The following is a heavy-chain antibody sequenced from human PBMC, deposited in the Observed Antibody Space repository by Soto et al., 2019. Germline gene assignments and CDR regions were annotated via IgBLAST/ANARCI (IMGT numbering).Heavy chain of an antibody. V-gene: IGHV1-2*04. D-gene: IGHD5-12*01. Sequence: QVQLVQSGAEVKKPGASVKVSCKASGYTFTGYYMHWVRQAPGQGLEWMGWINPNSGGTNYAQKFQGWVTMTRDTSISTAYMELSRLRSDDTAVYYCVRGDIVATIEDYFDYWGQGTLVTVSS. J-gene: IGHJ4*02. CDR3: VRGDIVATIEDYFDY. CDR2: INPNSGGT. CDR1: GYTFTGYY.